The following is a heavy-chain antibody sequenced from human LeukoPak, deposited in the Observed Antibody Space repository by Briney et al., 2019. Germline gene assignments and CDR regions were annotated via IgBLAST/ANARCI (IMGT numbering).Heavy chain of an antibody. D-gene: IGHD6-19*01. CDR1: DFNFSGSA. CDR2: LRSKANTYAT. V-gene: IGHV3-73*01. J-gene: IGHJ3*02. Sequence: GGSLRLSCASSDFNFSGSAMHWVRQASGKGVEGVGRLRSKANTYATAYAASVKGRCTVSRDHSENTAYLQMNSLKTEDTAVYYWTSRCDISGCYDGLEIWGQKTMVTVSS. CDR3: TSRCDISGCYDGLEI.